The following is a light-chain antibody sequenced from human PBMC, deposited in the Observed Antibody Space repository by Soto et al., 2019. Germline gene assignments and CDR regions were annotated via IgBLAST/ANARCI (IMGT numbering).Light chain of an antibody. Sequence: QSVLTQPPSVSGAPGQRITISCTGSSSNIGAGYDVQWYQQLPETAPKLLIYGNSHRPSGVPDRFSGSKSGTSASLAITGLQTEDEADYYCQSYDSSLSALYVLGTGTKVTVL. CDR3: QSYDSSLSALYV. V-gene: IGLV1-40*01. CDR1: SSNIGAGYD. J-gene: IGLJ1*01. CDR2: GNS.